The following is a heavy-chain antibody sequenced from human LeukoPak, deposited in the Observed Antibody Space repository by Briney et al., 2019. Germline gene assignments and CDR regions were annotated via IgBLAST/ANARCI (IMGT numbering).Heavy chain of an antibody. V-gene: IGHV4-59*01. CDR2: IYYSGST. CDR3: ARFGDSSGWYYYFDY. J-gene: IGHJ4*02. Sequence: PSETLSLTCTVSGGSISSYYWSWIRQPPGKGLEWIGYIYYSGSTNYNPSLKSRVTISVDTSKNQFSLKLSYVNAADIAVSYCARFGDSSGWYYYFDYWGQGTLVTVSS. CDR1: GGSISSYY. D-gene: IGHD6-19*01.